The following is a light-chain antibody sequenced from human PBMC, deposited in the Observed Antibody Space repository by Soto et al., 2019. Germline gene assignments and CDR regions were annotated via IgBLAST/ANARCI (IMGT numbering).Light chain of an antibody. V-gene: IGKV1-5*03. J-gene: IGKJ1*01. CDR2: KAS. CDR1: QSISSW. Sequence: DIQMTQSPSTLSASVGDRVTITCRASQSISSWLAWYQQKPGKDPKLLIYKASSLESGVPSRFSGSGSGPEFTLTISSMQPDDFATYYCQQYNSYWTFGQGTKVEIK. CDR3: QQYNSYWT.